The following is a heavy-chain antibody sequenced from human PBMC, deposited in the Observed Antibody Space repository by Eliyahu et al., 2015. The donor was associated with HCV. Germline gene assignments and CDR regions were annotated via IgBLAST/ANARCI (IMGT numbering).Heavy chain of an antibody. CDR2: ISWNGAYI. J-gene: IGHJ3*01. CDR1: XFTFDHXX. D-gene: IGHD2-15*01. Sequence: EEQLVESGGGLVQPGRSLRLTCAGXXFTFDHXXIHWXRQVPGKGLKWVSGISWNGAYIGYADSVKGRFTVSRDNAKNSVSLQMNSLRSEDTARYYCAKDKDIHSDSVPDALDVWGQGTVVTVSS. CDR3: AKDKDIHSDSVPDALDV. V-gene: IGHV3-9*01.